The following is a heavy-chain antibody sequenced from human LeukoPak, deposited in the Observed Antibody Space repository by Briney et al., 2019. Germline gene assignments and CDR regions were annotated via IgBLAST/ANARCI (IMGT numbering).Heavy chain of an antibody. Sequence: GRSLRLSCAASGFTFSSDAMHWVRQAPGKGLEWLSFISYDGAYKYYADSVKGRFTISRDNSKNTVYLQMSSLRAEDTALYYCAKDLSQNYSLAHWGQGTLVTVPS. CDR1: GFTFSSDA. CDR2: ISYDGAYK. D-gene: IGHD1-7*01. V-gene: IGHV3-30*18. CDR3: AKDLSQNYSLAH. J-gene: IGHJ4*02.